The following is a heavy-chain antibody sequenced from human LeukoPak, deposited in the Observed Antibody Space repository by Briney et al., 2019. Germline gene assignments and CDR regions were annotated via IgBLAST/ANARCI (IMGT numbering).Heavy chain of an antibody. CDR1: GFTFTNYA. CDR3: AKDRGY. V-gene: IGHV3-23*01. J-gene: IGHJ4*02. Sequence: GGSLRLSCAASGFTFTNYAMNWVRQAPGKGLEWVSVICGRGGSAYYADSVKGRFTISRDDSKNTLNLQMNSLSAEDTAVYYCAKDRGYWGQGTLVTVSS. CDR2: ICGRGGSA. D-gene: IGHD2-15*01.